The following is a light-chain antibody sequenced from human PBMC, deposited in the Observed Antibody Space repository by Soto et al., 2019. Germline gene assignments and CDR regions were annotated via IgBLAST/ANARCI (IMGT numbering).Light chain of an antibody. V-gene: IGLV1-51*01. CDR1: SSNIGDNS. CDR2: DNN. CDR3: ATWDSALSAGV. J-gene: IGLJ3*02. Sequence: QSVLTQPPSMSAAPGQMVAISCSGTSSNIGDNSFFWYQHFPGTAPKVLIYDNNRRPSGIPDRFSGSKSGTSATLTIIGLQTGDEADYYCATWDSALSAGVFGGGTKLTVL.